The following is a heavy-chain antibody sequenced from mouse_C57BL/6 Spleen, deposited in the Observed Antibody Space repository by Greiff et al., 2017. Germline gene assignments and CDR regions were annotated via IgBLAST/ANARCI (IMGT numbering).Heavy chain of an antibody. Sequence: VQLQQSGAELVRPGTSVKVSCKASGYAFTNYLLEWVKQRPGQGLEGIGVINPGSGGTKDNAKVKGKATLTADQSSSTAYMQLSSLTSEDSAVYFCARTTSYGSNYWGQGTTLTVSS. CDR2: INPGSGGT. J-gene: IGHJ2*01. CDR3: ARTTSYGSNY. CDR1: GYAFTNYL. D-gene: IGHD1-1*01. V-gene: IGHV1-54*01.